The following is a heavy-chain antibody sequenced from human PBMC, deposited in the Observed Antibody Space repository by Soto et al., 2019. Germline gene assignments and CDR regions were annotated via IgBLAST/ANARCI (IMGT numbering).Heavy chain of an antibody. CDR2: IHGGGGAT. CDR1: GFTFSAYA. J-gene: IGHJ2*01. D-gene: IGHD3-16*01. V-gene: IGHV3-23*01. Sequence: EVQLLESGGGLVQPGGSLRLSCAASGFTFSAYAMGWVRQAPGKGLEWVSTIHGGGGATHYADSVKGRFTISRDDSKNPVYGQMDRLRGGGTGVHFCGEIGGPPLEYWYLDFWGRGTLVTVSS. CDR3: GEIGGPPLEYWYLDF.